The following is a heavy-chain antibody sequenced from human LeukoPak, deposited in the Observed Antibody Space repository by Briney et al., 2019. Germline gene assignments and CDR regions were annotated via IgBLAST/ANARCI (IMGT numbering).Heavy chain of an antibody. Sequence: GGSLRLSCTATGFTFSNFGMAWVRQAPGQGLERVSTISGSGGNMYQADSVKGRFTISRDNSRSTLYLQMNSLRAEDTAVYYCAKDAGPQQLVFFDSWGQGTLVTVSS. CDR1: GFTFSNFG. CDR2: ISGSGGNM. V-gene: IGHV3-23*01. J-gene: IGHJ4*02. CDR3: AKDAGPQQLVFFDS. D-gene: IGHD6-6*01.